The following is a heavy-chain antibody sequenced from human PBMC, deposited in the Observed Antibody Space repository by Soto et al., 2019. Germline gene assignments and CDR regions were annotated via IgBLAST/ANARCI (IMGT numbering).Heavy chain of an antibody. J-gene: IGHJ6*02. CDR1: GYTFTSYG. CDR3: ARDPLRWAGYSSSCYRKIGDRYGMDV. CDR2: ISAYNGNT. Sequence: QVQLVQSGAEVKKPGASVKVSCKASGYTFTSYGISWVRQAPGQGLEWMGWISAYNGNTNYAQKLQGRVTMTTDTSTSTAYMELRSLRSDDTAVYYCARDPLRWAGYSSSCYRKIGDRYGMDVWGQGTTVTVSS. D-gene: IGHD6-13*01. V-gene: IGHV1-18*01.